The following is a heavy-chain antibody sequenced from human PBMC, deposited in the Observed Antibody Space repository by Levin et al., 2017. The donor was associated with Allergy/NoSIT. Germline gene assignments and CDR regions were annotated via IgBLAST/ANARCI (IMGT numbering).Heavy chain of an antibody. CDR3: AKLYGSREAEGFDY. CDR2: ISYDGSNK. D-gene: IGHD6-13*01. CDR1: GFTFSSYG. Sequence: RPGGSLRLSCAASGFTFSSYGMHWVRQAPGKGLEWVAVISYDGSNKYYADSVKGRFTISRDNSKNTLYLQMNSLRAEDTAVYYCAKLYGSREAEGFDYWGQGTLVTVSS. J-gene: IGHJ4*02. V-gene: IGHV3-30*18.